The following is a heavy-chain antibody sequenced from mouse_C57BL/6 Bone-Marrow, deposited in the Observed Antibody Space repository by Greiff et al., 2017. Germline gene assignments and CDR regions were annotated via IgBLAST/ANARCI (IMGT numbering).Heavy chain of an antibody. CDR1: GFTFSDYY. V-gene: IGHV5-12*01. CDR2: ISNGGGST. Sequence: EVQRVESGGGLVQPGGSLKLSCAASGFTFSDYYMYWVRQTPEKRLEWVAYISNGGGSTYYPDTVKGRFTISRDNAKNTLYLQMSRLKSEDTAMYYCARHRWGYYDAMDYWGQGTSVTVSS. J-gene: IGHJ4*01. CDR3: ARHRWGYYDAMDY. D-gene: IGHD2-2*01.